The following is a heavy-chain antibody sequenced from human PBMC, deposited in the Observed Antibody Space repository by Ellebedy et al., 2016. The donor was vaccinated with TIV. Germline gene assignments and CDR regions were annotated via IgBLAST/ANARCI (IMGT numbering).Heavy chain of an antibody. CDR2: IRGRGGIA. CDR1: GFSFSDYA. Sequence: PGGSLRLSCAASGFSFSDYAMSWVRQAQGKGLEWVSGIRGRGGIAFYADSMKGGFTISRDNSKNTLYMRMNSLRAEDTAVYYCAKFPYYYDSSGYSFWGQGTLVTVSS. J-gene: IGHJ4*02. V-gene: IGHV3-23*01. D-gene: IGHD3-22*01. CDR3: AKFPYYYDSSGYSF.